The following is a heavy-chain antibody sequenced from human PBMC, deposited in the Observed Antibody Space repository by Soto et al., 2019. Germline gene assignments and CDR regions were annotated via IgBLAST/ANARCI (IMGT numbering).Heavy chain of an antibody. CDR1: GYTFTSYG. D-gene: IGHD3-22*01. J-gene: IGHJ3*02. CDR2: ISAYNGNT. V-gene: IGHV1-18*01. Sequence: ASVKVSCKASGYTFTSYGISWVRRAPGQGLEWMGWISAYNGNTNYAQKLQGRVTMTTDTSTSTAYMELRSLRSDDTAVYYCANYYDSSGYYPDAFDIWGQGTMVSVSS. CDR3: ANYYDSSGYYPDAFDI.